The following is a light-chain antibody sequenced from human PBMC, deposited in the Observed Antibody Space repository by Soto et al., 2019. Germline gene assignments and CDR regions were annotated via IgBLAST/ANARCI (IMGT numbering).Light chain of an antibody. V-gene: IGKV1-5*03. Sequence: DIPMTQSPSTLSASVGDRVPITCRASQSISSWLAWCQQKPGKAPKLLIYKASSLESGVPSRFSGSGSGTEFILTISSLQPDDFATYYCQQHNSYSPWTCGQGTKVDIK. CDR3: QQHNSYSPWT. CDR1: QSISSW. J-gene: IGKJ1*01. CDR2: KAS.